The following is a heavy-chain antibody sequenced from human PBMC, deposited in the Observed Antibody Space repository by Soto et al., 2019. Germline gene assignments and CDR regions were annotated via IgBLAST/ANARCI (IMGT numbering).Heavy chain of an antibody. D-gene: IGHD6-13*01. CDR3: ARDLNPHIAAAGFTNYYYYYGMDV. V-gene: IGHV3-30-3*01. Sequence: GGSLRLSCAASGFTFSSYAMHWVRQAPGKGLEWVAVISYDGSNKYYADSVKGRFTISRDNSKNTLYLQMNSLRAEDTAVYHCARDLNPHIAAAGFTNYYYYYGMDVWGQGTTVTVSS. CDR2: ISYDGSNK. CDR1: GFTFSSYA. J-gene: IGHJ6*02.